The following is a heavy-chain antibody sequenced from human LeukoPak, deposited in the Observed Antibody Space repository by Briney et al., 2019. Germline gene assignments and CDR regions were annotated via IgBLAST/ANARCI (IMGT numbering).Heavy chain of an antibody. J-gene: IGHJ3*02. CDR1: GYSISSGYF. CDR2: IYHSGST. D-gene: IGHD2-21*02. Sequence: TSETLSLTCSVSGYSISSGYFWGWIRQPPGKGLEWIGSIYHSGSTYYNPSLKSRVTISVDTSKNQFSLKLSSVTAADTAVYYCATVGVTHAFDIWGQGTMVTVSS. CDR3: ATVGVTHAFDI. V-gene: IGHV4-38-2*02.